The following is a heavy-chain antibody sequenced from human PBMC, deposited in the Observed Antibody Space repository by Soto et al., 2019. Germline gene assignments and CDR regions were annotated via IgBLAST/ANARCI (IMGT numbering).Heavy chain of an antibody. J-gene: IGHJ5*02. V-gene: IGHV3-23*01. Sequence: PGGSLRLSCAASGFTFSSHAMSWVRPAPGKGLEWVSGISGTGDRTFYADSVKGRLTISRDNSKNTLYLQMNSLGAEDTALYYCARAYCSGGNCYSGPVPWGQGTLVTVS. CDR2: ISGTGDRT. CDR3: ARAYCSGGNCYSGPVP. CDR1: GFTFSSHA. D-gene: IGHD2-15*01.